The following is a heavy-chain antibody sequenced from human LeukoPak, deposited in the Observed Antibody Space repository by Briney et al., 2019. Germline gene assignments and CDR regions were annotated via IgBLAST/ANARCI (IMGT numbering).Heavy chain of an antibody. D-gene: IGHD6-19*01. Sequence: GGSLRLSCAASGFTFDDYGMSWVRQAPGKGLEWVANINQDGSEKYYADSVKGRFTISRHNAKNSLYLQMNSLRVEDTAVYYCARDSSGWSNWFDPWGQGTLVTVSS. CDR2: INQDGSEK. CDR1: GFTFDDYG. V-gene: IGHV3-7*01. CDR3: ARDSSGWSNWFDP. J-gene: IGHJ5*02.